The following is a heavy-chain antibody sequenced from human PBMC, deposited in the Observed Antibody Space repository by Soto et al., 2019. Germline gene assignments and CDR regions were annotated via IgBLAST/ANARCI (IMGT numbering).Heavy chain of an antibody. CDR2: VNPSDSYT. Sequence: GESLKISCKASGSTFTNYWITWVRQMPGKGLEWMGRVNPSDSYTNYSPSFQGHVTISVVKSINTAYLRWSSLRAEDTAVYYCARDPHIVALPGDAFDIWGQGTMVTVSS. D-gene: IGHD3-22*01. CDR3: ARDPHIVALPGDAFDI. V-gene: IGHV5-10-1*01. CDR1: GSTFTNYW. J-gene: IGHJ3*02.